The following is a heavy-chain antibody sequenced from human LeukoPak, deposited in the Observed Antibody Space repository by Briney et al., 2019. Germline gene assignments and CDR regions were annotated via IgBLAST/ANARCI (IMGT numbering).Heavy chain of an antibody. CDR3: AELGITMIGGV. D-gene: IGHD3-10*02. Sequence: PGGSLRLSCTAAGFTFSSYEMNWVRQAPGKGLEWVSYISSSGSTIYYADSVKGRFTISRDNAKNSLYLQMNSLRAEDTAVYYCAELGITMIGGVWGKGTTVTISS. V-gene: IGHV3-48*03. CDR1: GFTFSSYE. CDR2: ISSSGSTI. J-gene: IGHJ6*04.